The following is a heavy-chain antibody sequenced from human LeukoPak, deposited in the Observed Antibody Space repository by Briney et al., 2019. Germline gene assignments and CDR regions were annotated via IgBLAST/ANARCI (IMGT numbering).Heavy chain of an antibody. CDR1: GGSFSGYY. D-gene: IGHD2-15*01. Sequence: SETLSLTCAVYGGSFSGYYWSWIRQPPGKGLEWIGEINHSGSTNYNPSLKCRVTISVDTSKNQFSLKLSSVTAADTAVYYCARYCSGGSCYSYNWFDPWGQGTLVTVSS. J-gene: IGHJ5*02. V-gene: IGHV4-34*01. CDR2: INHSGST. CDR3: ARYCSGGSCYSYNWFDP.